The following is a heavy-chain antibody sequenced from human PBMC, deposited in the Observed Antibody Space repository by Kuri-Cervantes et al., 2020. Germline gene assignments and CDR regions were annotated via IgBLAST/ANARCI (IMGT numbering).Heavy chain of an antibody. Sequence: SETLSLTCAVSGGSISSSNWWSWVRQPPGKGLEWIGEIYYSGSTYYNPSLKSRVTISVDTSKNQFSLKLSSVTAADTAVYYCARIRNWFDPWGQGTLVTVSS. D-gene: IGHD3-16*01. CDR3: ARIRNWFDP. CDR2: IYYSGST. J-gene: IGHJ5*02. CDR1: GGSISSSNW. V-gene: IGHV4-4*02.